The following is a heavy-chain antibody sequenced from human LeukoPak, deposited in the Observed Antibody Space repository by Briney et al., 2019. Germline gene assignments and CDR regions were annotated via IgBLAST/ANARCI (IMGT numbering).Heavy chain of an antibody. CDR1: GFTFDDYA. J-gene: IGHJ4*02. V-gene: IGHV3-9*01. Sequence: GGSLRLSCAASGFTFDDYAMHWVRQAPGKGLEWVSGISWNSGSIGYADSVKGRFTISRDNSKNTLYLQMNSLRAEDTAVYYCAKGYSSSRADYWGQGTLVTVSS. CDR2: ISWNSGSI. D-gene: IGHD6-6*01. CDR3: AKGYSSSRADY.